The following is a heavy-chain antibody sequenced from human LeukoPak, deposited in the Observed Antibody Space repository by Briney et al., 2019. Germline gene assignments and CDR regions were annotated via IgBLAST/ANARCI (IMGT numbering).Heavy chain of an antibody. V-gene: IGHV3-23*01. CDR3: AKDFSSWGPSDMDV. J-gene: IGHJ6*02. CDR1: GLTFSSYA. D-gene: IGHD1-26*01. CDR2: ISSIGGTT. Sequence: GGSLRLSCEASGLTFSSYAMSWVRQAPGKGLEWVSGISSIGGTTYYADSVKGRFTISRDNSKNTLYLQMNSLRAEDTAVYYCAKDFSSWGPSDMDVWGQGTTVTVSS.